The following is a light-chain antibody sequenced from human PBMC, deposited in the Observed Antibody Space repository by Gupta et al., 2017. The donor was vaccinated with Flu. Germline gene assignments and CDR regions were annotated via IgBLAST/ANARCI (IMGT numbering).Light chain of an antibody. CDR2: MAS. V-gene: IGKV1-5*03. CDR3: QQYDTYSAT. CDR1: QSIRNW. J-gene: IGKJ2*01. Sequence: PSTLSGSVGDRVSITCRASQSIRNWLAWYQQKPGKPPSLLMYMASTLESGVPARFNGSGSGTEFSLTISNLQPDDFATYYCQQYDTYSATFGQGTRLEIK.